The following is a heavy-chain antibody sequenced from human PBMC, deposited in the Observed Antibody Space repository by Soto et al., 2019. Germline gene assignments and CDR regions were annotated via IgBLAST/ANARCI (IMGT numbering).Heavy chain of an antibody. J-gene: IGHJ5*02. Sequence: PGWSLRLSCAASGFTFSSYSMNWIRQVPGKGLEWVSRINSDASHTYYADSVKGRFTISRDNAKNTLHLEMNSLRAEDTAVYYCFRDGTCITHRSYATGFDHWRQGT. V-gene: IGHV3-74*01. CDR2: INSDASHT. CDR3: FRDGTCITHRSYATGFDH. CDR1: GFTFSSYS. D-gene: IGHD3-10*01.